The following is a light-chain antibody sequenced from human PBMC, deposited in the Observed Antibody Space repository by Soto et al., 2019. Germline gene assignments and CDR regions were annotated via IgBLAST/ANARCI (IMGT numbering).Light chain of an antibody. Sequence: DIQMTQSPSSLSASVGDRITITCRASQTVRTCLNWYQQKPGEAPKLLIYSASTLRSGVPFGFSGSGSGTDFTLTINSLQPEDFAVYYCQQSCSAPPLTFGGGTTVEIK. CDR3: QQSCSAPPLT. CDR2: SAS. J-gene: IGKJ4*01. CDR1: QTVRTC. V-gene: IGKV1-39*01.